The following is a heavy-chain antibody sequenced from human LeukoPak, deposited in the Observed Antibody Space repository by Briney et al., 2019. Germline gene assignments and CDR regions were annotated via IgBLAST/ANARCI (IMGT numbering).Heavy chain of an antibody. CDR1: GFRFDDCD. CDR3: VKDRNYYGSGSVYFDY. CDR2: ISWNSGAM. J-gene: IGHJ4*02. D-gene: IGHD3-10*01. V-gene: IGHV3-9*01. Sequence: GGSLRLSCAASGFRFDDCDMHLVRQVPGKGLEWGSRISWNSGAMGYADSVKGRFTISRDNANNSLYLHMNSLRQDDTAFYYCVKDRNYYGSGSVYFDYWGQGTLVTVSS.